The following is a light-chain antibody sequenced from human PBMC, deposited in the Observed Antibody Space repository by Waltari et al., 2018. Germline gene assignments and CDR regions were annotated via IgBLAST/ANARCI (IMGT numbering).Light chain of an antibody. CDR1: QSLVHSDGNTH. J-gene: IGKJ2*01. Sequence: DVVMTPSPLSLPVTLGQPTSIPCPARQSLVHSDGNTHLVWFQQRPGQAPRRLIYKVSNRDSGVPDRFSGSGSGTDFTLNISRVEAEDVGVYYCMQGTHWPYTFGQGTKLDIK. V-gene: IGKV2-30*02. CDR2: KVS. CDR3: MQGTHWPYT.